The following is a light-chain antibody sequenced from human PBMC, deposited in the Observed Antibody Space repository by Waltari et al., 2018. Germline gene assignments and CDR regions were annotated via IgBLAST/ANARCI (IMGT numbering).Light chain of an antibody. V-gene: IGKV4-1*01. J-gene: IGKJ1*01. CDR3: QQYYATPRT. CDR1: QSVFYSSNNRNY. Sequence: DIVMTQSPDSLAVSLGERATINCKSSQSVFYSSNNRNYLGWYQHKAGQPPKLLIYWVSAGKSGVPDRFSGSGSGTDFTLTISNLQAEDVAVYYCQQYYATPRTFGQGTKVAIK. CDR2: WVS.